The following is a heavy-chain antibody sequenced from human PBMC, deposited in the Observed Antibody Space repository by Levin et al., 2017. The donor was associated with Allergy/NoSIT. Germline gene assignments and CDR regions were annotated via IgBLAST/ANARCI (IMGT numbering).Heavy chain of an antibody. CDR2: INQDGTQK. CDR1: GFTFSDYW. Sequence: GGSLRLSCAASGFTFSDYWMTWVRQPPGKGLEWVANINQDGTQKHHADSVKGRFTISRDNAENSLFLQMNYLGTDDTAVYFCARDTTVGGEAWGPGTLVTVSS. CDR3: ARDTTVGGEA. J-gene: IGHJ5*01. V-gene: IGHV3-7*03. D-gene: IGHD4-11*01.